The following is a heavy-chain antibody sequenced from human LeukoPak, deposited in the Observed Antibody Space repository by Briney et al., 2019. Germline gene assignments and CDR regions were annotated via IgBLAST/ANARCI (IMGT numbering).Heavy chain of an antibody. CDR2: ISGNGGST. D-gene: IGHD3-9*01. J-gene: IGHJ4*02. CDR3: AGEYFDWFTTEPDY. V-gene: IGHV3-23*01. Sequence: GGSLRLSCAASGFTFSSYAMSWVRQAPGKGQEWVSAISGNGGSTYYADSVKGRFTISRDNSKNTLYLQMNSLRAEDTAVYYCAGEYFDWFTTEPDYWGQGTLVTVSS. CDR1: GFTFSSYA.